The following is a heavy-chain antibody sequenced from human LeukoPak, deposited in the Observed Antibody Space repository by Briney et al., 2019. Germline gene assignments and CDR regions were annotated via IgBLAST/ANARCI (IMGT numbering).Heavy chain of an antibody. V-gene: IGHV3-53*01. CDR2: IYGGTGT. J-gene: IGHJ4*02. Sequence: PGGSLRLSCAASGFTFSSYPMHWVRQAPGKGLEWVSVIYGGTGTYYADSVKGRFTISRDNSKNTVYLQLNSLRVEDTALYYCARDACSGNDFDYWGQGTLVTVSS. CDR3: ARDACSGNDFDY. D-gene: IGHD1-26*01. CDR1: GFTFSSYP.